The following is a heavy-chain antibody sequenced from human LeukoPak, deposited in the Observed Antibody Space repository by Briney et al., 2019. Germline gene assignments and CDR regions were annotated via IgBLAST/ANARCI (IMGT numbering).Heavy chain of an antibody. CDR2: IYYSGST. V-gene: IGHV4-39*07. J-gene: IGHJ4*02. CDR3: ARTTAVAAPFDY. Sequence: SETLSLTCTVSGGSISSSSYYWGWIRQPPGKGLEWIGSIYYSGSTYYNPSLKSRVTISVDTSKNQFSLKLTSLTAADTAVYYCARTTAVAAPFDYWGQGTLVTVSS. D-gene: IGHD6-25*01. CDR1: GGSISSSSYY.